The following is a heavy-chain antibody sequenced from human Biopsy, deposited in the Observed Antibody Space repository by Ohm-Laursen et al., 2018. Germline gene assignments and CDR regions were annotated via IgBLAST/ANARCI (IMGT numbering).Heavy chain of an antibody. CDR1: GFTLSDG. CDR2: ITTDSGRI. D-gene: IGHD3-9*01. J-gene: IGHJ4*02. CDR3: ARHLRYNDY. V-gene: IGHV3-23*01. Sequence: SLRLYCSASGFTLSDGMTWVRQAPGKGLEWVSSITTDSGRIFYADSVRGRFTISRDNSKNTLYLQMNSLRAEDTAEYYCARHLRYNDYWGQGTLVTVSS.